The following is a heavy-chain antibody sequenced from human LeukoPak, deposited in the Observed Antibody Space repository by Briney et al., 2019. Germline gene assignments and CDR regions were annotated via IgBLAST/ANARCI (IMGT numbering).Heavy chain of an antibody. J-gene: IGHJ4*01. CDR3: ARGGKPFDY. V-gene: IGHV3-66*01. CDR2: FYSGGSS. CDR1: GFTVSNNY. Sequence: GGSLRLSCAVSGFTVSNNYMSWVRQAPGKGLEWVSGFYSGGSSYYAASVKGRFTISRDNSKSTLYLQMNSLRAEDTAVYYCARGGKPFDYWGQGTLVTVSS.